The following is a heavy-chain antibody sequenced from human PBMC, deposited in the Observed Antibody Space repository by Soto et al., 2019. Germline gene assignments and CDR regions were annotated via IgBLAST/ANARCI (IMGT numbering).Heavy chain of an antibody. CDR1: GYTFTGYY. D-gene: IGHD4-17*01. CDR2: INPNSGGT. V-gene: IGHV1-2*04. J-gene: IGHJ6*02. CDR3: ARAPTVTTSYYYYGMDV. Sequence: ASVKVSCKAAGYTFTGYYMQWVRQAPGQGLEWMGWINPNSGGTNYAQKFQGWVTMTRDTSISTAYMELSRLRSDDTAVYYCARAPTVTTSYYYYGMDVWGQGTTVTVSS.